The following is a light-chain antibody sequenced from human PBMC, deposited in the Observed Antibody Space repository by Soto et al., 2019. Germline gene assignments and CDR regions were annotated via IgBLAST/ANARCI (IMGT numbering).Light chain of an antibody. CDR1: RSNIGSAI. CDR2: MNS. CDR3: VAWDDNLSSRV. Sequence: QAVVTQPPSLSGTPGQTVTISCIGSRSNIGSAIVHWYQQLPGTAPKHVIYMNSQRPSGVPDRFSASKSGTSASLVITGLRPEDEADYYCVAWDDNLSSRVFGGGTKLTVL. V-gene: IGLV1-47*01. J-gene: IGLJ3*02.